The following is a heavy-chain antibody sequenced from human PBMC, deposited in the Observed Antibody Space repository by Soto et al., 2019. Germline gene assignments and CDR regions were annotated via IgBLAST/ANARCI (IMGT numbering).Heavy chain of an antibody. V-gene: IGHV1-69*01. CDR1: GGTFSSYA. Sequence: QVQLVQSGAEVKKPGSSVNVSCTASGGTFSSYAISWVRQAPGQGLEWMWEIIPIFGTANYAQKFQGRVTITADESTSTAYMELSSLRSEDTAVYYCASAMSGLWPPKEGAFDIWGQGTLVTVSS. J-gene: IGHJ3*02. D-gene: IGHD5-18*01. CDR2: IIPIFGTA. CDR3: ASAMSGLWPPKEGAFDI.